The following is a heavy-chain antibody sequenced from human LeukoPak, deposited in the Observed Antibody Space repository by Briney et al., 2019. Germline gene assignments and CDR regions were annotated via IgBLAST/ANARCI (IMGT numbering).Heavy chain of an antibody. Sequence: PGGSLRLSCAASGFTFSSYGMHWVRQAPGKGLEWVAVIWYDGSNKYYADSVKGRFTISRDNSKNTLYLQMNSLRAEDTAVYYCARDIGYSSGWYLGGYFDYWGQGTLVTVSS. J-gene: IGHJ4*02. V-gene: IGHV3-33*01. CDR2: IWYDGSNK. CDR3: ARDIGYSSGWYLGGYFDY. CDR1: GFTFSSYG. D-gene: IGHD6-19*01.